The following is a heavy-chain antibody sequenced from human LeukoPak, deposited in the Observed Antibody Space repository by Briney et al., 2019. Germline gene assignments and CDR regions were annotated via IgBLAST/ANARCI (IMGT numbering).Heavy chain of an antibody. CDR2: ISGSGDNT. D-gene: IGHD6-13*01. V-gene: IGHV3-23*01. CDR1: GFTFSSYV. CDR3: AREGLGAAAGTFDY. Sequence: GGSLRLSCAAAGFTFSSYVRSGGRQARGKGLGWVSTISGSGDNTNYADSVKGRFTISRDTSKNTLSLQLNSMRAEDTAVYYCAREGLGAAAGTFDYWGQGTLVTVSS. J-gene: IGHJ4*02.